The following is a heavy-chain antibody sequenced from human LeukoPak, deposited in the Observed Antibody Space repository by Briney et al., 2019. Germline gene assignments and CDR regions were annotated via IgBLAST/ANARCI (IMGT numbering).Heavy chain of an antibody. CDR3: ARARRITMVRGVNFRVDAFDI. V-gene: IGHV4-31*03. J-gene: IGHJ3*02. Sequence: PSETLSLTCTVSGGSISSGGYYWSWIRQHPGKGLEWIGYIYYSGSTYYNPSLKSRVTISVDTSKNQFSLKLSSVTAADTAVYYCARARRITMVRGVNFRVDAFDIWGQGTMVTVSS. CDR1: GGSISSGGYY. CDR2: IYYSGST. D-gene: IGHD3-10*01.